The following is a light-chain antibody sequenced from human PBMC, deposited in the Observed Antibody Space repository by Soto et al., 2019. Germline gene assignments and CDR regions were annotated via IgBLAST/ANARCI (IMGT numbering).Light chain of an antibody. J-gene: IGLJ1*01. V-gene: IGLV2-18*01. CDR3: SLYTSSSTYV. Sequence: QSALTQPPSVSGSPGQSVTISCTGTSSDVGSYNRVSWYQQPPGTAPKLMIYEVSNRPSGVPDRFSGSKSGNTASLTISGLQAEDEADYYCSLYTSSSTYVFGTGTSSPS. CDR2: EVS. CDR1: SSDVGSYNR.